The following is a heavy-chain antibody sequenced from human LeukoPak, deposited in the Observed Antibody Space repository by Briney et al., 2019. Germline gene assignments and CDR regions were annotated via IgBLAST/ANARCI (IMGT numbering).Heavy chain of an antibody. CDR1: GFTFSSYA. Sequence: GGSLRLSCAASGFTFSSYAMSWVRQAPGKGLEWVSAISGSGGSTYYADSVKGRFTISRDNSKNTLYLQMNSLRAEDTAVYYCAKVGYYYGSGSYYGDYYYYMDVWGKGTTVTISS. D-gene: IGHD3-10*01. V-gene: IGHV3-23*01. J-gene: IGHJ6*03. CDR3: AKVGYYYGSGSYYGDYYYYMDV. CDR2: ISGSGGST.